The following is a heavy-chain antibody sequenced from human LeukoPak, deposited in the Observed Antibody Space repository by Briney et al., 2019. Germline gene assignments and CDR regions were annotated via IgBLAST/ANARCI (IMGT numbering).Heavy chain of an antibody. CDR2: INPNSGGT. CDR1: GYTFTGYY. CDR3: ARGPFPFYYYYGMDV. J-gene: IGHJ6*02. Sequence: ASVKVSCKASGYTFTGYYMHWVRQAPGQGLEWMGRINPNSGGTHYAQRFQGRVTMTRDTSISAAYMELSRLRSDDTAVYYCARGPFPFYYYYGMDVWGQGTTVTVSS. V-gene: IGHV1-2*06.